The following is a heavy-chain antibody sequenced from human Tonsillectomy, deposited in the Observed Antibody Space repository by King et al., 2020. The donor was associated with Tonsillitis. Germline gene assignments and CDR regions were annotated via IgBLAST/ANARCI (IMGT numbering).Heavy chain of an antibody. V-gene: IGHV3-30-3*01. J-gene: IGHJ4*02. CDR2: ISYDGSNK. CDR3: ARDWSLSRVTRAGAGYSY. CDR1: GFTFSSYA. Sequence: QLVQSGGGVVQPGRSLRLSCAASGFTFSSYAMHWVRQAPGKGLEWVAVISYDGSNKYYADSVKGRFTISRDNSKNTLYLQMNSLRAEDTAVYYCARDWSLSRVTRAGAGYSYWGQGTLVTVSS. D-gene: IGHD5-18*01.